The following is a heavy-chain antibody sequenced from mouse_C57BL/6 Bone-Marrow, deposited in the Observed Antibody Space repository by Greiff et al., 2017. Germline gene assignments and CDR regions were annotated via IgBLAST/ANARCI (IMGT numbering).Heavy chain of an antibody. D-gene: IGHD2-4*01. CDR3: ARRSIYYEYDWYAMDY. J-gene: IGHJ4*01. V-gene: IGHV1-22*01. CDR1: GYTFTDYN. Sequence: EVKVVESGPELVKPGASVKMSCKASGYTFTDYNMHWVKQSHGKSLEWIGYINPNNGGTSYNQKFKGKATLTVNKSSSTAYMELRSLTSEDSAVYYCARRSIYYEYDWYAMDYWGQGTSVTVSS. CDR2: INPNNGGT.